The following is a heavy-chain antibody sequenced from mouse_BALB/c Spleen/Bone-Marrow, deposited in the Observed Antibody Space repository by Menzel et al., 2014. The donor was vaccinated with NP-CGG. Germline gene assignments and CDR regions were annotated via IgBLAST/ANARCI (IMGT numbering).Heavy chain of an antibody. J-gene: IGHJ3*01. Sequence: QVQLKQSGPGLVQPSQSLSITCTVSGFSLTSYGAHWVRQSPGKGLEWLGVIWSGGSTDYNAAFISRLSISKDNSKSQVFFKMSSLQANDTAIYYCARNSRGYGNSFAYWGQGTLVTVSA. D-gene: IGHD2-10*02. V-gene: IGHV2-2*02. CDR3: ARNSRGYGNSFAY. CDR2: IWSGGST. CDR1: GFSLTSYG.